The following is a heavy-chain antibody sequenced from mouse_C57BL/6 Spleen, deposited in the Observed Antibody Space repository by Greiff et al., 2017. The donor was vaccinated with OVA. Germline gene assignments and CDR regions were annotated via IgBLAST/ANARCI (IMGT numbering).Heavy chain of an antibody. CDR2: IDPSDSYT. CDR3: ARGNYSNWYVDV. D-gene: IGHD2-5*01. J-gene: IGHJ1*03. V-gene: IGHV1-50*01. Sequence: QVQLQQSGAELVKPGASVKLSCKASGYTFTSYWMQWVKQRPGQGLEWIGEIDPSDSYTNYNQKFKGKATLTVDTSSSTAYMQLSSLTSEDSAVYYCARGNYSNWYVDVWGTGTTVTVSS. CDR1: GYTFTSYW.